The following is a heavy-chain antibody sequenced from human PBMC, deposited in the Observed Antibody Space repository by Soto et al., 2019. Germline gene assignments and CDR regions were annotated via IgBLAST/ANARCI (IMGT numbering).Heavy chain of an antibody. J-gene: IGHJ6*02. CDR2: ISYDGSNK. CDR3: AKDLLGPGRAYGTAV. V-gene: IGHV3-30*18. D-gene: IGHD7-27*01. Sequence: QVQLVESGGGVVQPGRSLRLSCAASGFTFSSYGMHWVRQAPGKGLEWVAVISYDGSNKYYADSVKGRFTISRDNSKNTLDLQMTSLRAEDTAVYYCAKDLLGPGRAYGTAVWGQGTTVTVSS. CDR1: GFTFSSYG.